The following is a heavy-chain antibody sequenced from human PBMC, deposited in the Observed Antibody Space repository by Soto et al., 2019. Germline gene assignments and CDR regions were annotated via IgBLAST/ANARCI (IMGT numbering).Heavy chain of an antibody. Sequence: PSETLSLTCTVSGGSISGYYWSWIRQPPGKGLEWIGYISYSGGTSYNPSLKSRLTISVGTSKNQFSLKLSSVTAADAAVYYCARGSGSYFDFWGRGTLVTVS. CDR1: GGSISGYY. V-gene: IGHV4-59*01. J-gene: IGHJ4*02. D-gene: IGHD1-26*01. CDR2: ISYSGGT. CDR3: ARGSGSYFDF.